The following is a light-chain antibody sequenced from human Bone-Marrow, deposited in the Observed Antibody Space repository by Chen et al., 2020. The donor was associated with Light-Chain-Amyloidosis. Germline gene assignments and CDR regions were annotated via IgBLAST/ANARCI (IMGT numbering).Light chain of an antibody. Sequence: SYVLTQPSSVSVAPGQTATIACGGNNIGSTSVHWYQQTPGQAPLLVVYDDSDRPSGIPERLSGSNSGNTATLTISRVEAGDWADYYCQVWDRSSDRPVFGGGTKLTVL. J-gene: IGLJ3*02. CDR2: DDS. V-gene: IGLV3-21*02. CDR1: NIGSTS. CDR3: QVWDRSSDRPV.